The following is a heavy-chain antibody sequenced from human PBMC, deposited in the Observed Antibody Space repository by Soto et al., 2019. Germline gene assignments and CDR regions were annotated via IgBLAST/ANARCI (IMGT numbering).Heavy chain of an antibody. CDR2: IIPILGIA. V-gene: IGHV1-69*04. Sequence: SVKVSCKASGGTFSSYTISWVRQAPGQGLEWMGRIIPILGIANYAQKFQGRVTITADKSTSTAYMELSSLRSEDTAVYYCARESWDHYTGYSSSWSHSRGFDPWGQGTLVTVSS. D-gene: IGHD6-13*01. CDR1: GGTFSSYT. J-gene: IGHJ5*02. CDR3: ARESWDHYTGYSSSWSHSRGFDP.